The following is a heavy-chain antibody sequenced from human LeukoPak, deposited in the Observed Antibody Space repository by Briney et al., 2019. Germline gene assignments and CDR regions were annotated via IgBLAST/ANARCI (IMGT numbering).Heavy chain of an antibody. CDR2: ISYDGRNK. D-gene: IGHD3-3*01. V-gene: IGHV3-30*04. Sequence: GGALRLSCAASGFTFSSYAMHWVRQAPGKGLEWVAVISYDGRNKYYADSVKGRFTISRDNSKNPVYLQMNSLRAEDTAVYYCARDYDSNWFDPWGQGTLVTVSS. J-gene: IGHJ5*02. CDR1: GFTFSSYA. CDR3: ARDYDSNWFDP.